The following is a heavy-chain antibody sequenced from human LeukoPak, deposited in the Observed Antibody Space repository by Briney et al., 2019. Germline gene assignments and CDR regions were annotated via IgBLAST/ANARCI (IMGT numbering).Heavy chain of an antibody. J-gene: IGHJ4*02. Sequence: PSETLSLICAVYGGAFSGYYWSWIRQPPGKGLEWIGEINHSGSTNYNPSLKSRVTISVDTSKNQFSLKLSSVTAADTAVYYCARLRDNWNHFDYWGQGTLVTVSS. CDR1: GGAFSGYY. CDR3: ARLRDNWNHFDY. V-gene: IGHV4-34*01. D-gene: IGHD1-20*01. CDR2: INHSGST.